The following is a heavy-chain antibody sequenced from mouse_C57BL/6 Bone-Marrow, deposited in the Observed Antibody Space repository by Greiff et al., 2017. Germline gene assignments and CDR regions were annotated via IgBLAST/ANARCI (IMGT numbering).Heavy chain of an antibody. CDR1: GFSFTSYG. CDR3: ARNGGSGRGFAY. Sequence: VQLQQSGPGLVQPSQSLSITCTVSGFSFTSYGVHWVRQSPGKGLEWLGVLWSGGSTDYNAAFISRLSISKDNSKSQVLVKMNSLQAADTAICYCARNGGSGRGFAYWGQGTLVTVSA. J-gene: IGHJ3*01. V-gene: IGHV2-2*01. CDR2: LWSGGST. D-gene: IGHD4-1*01.